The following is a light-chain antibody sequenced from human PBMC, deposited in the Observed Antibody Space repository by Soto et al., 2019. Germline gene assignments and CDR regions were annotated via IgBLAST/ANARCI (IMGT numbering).Light chain of an antibody. CDR1: QSVSIY. V-gene: IGKV3-11*01. CDR2: DAS. Sequence: EIVLTQSPATMSLSPGERATLSCRASQSVSIYLAWYQQRPGQAPRLLISDASNRATGVPARFSGSGSGTDFTLTISSLEPEDFAVYYCHQRGKWPGTFGQGTRLEIK. J-gene: IGKJ5*01. CDR3: HQRGKWPGT.